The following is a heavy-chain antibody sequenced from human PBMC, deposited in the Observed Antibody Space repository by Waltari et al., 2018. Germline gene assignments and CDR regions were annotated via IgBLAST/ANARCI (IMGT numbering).Heavy chain of an antibody. J-gene: IGHJ4*02. V-gene: IGHV4-38-2*01. CDR2: IYHSGST. Sequence: QVQLQESGPGLVKPSETLSLTCAVSGYSISSGYYWGWIRQPPGKGLEWIGSIYHSGSTYSNPSLKRRVTISVDTSKNQFSLKLSSVTAADTAVYYCARHGDILTGYYRYFDYWGQGTLVTVSS. D-gene: IGHD3-9*01. CDR3: ARHGDILTGYYRYFDY. CDR1: GYSISSGYY.